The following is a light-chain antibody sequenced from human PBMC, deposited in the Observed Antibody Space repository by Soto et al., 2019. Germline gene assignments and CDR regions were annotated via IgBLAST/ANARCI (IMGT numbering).Light chain of an antibody. Sequence: EIMMTQSPVTLSVSPGERATLSCRASQSVNSNLAWYQQKPGQAPRLLIYGASTRATGIPASFIGNGSGTEFTLTASSLQPEDFAVYYCQQYYNWRPRFGQGTKVDIK. CDR3: QQYYNWRPR. CDR2: GAS. V-gene: IGKV3-15*01. J-gene: IGKJ1*01. CDR1: QSVNSN.